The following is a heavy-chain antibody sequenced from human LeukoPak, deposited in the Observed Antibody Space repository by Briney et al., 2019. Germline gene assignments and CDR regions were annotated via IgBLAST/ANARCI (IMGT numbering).Heavy chain of an antibody. CDR3: ARDGSAVPFDY. Sequence: GASVTVSFKASGYTFTNYYMHWVRQAPGQGHEWMGIINPSGGSTSYAQKFQGRVTMTRDTSTSTVYMELSSLRSEDTAVYYCARDGSAVPFDYWGQGTLVTVSS. CDR1: GYTFTNYY. CDR2: INPSGGST. D-gene: IGHD2-2*01. V-gene: IGHV1-46*01. J-gene: IGHJ4*02.